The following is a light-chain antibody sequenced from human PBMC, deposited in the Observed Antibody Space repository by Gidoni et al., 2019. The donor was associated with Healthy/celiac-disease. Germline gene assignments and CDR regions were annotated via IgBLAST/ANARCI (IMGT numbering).Light chain of an antibody. V-gene: IGKV1-13*02. CDR1: QGISSA. CDR2: DAS. CDR3: QQFNSYPPIT. Sequence: AIQLTQSPSSLSASASQGISSALAWYQQKPGKAPKLLIYDASSLESGVPSRFSGSGSGTDFTLTISSLQPEDFATYYCQQFNSYPPITFGQXTRLEIK. J-gene: IGKJ5*01.